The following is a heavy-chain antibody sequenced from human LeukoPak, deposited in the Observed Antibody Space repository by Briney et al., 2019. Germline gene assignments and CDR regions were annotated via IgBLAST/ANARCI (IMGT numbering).Heavy chain of an antibody. J-gene: IGHJ4*02. Sequence: GASVKVSCKASGGTFSSYAISWVRQAPGQGLEWMGGIIPIFGTANYAQKFQGRVTITADESTSTAYMEPSSLRSEDTAVYYCARDRLEDIVVVPAAIGGGYFDYWGQGTLVTVSS. CDR3: ARDRLEDIVVVPAAIGGGYFDY. D-gene: IGHD2-2*01. V-gene: IGHV1-69*13. CDR2: IIPIFGTA. CDR1: GGTFSSYA.